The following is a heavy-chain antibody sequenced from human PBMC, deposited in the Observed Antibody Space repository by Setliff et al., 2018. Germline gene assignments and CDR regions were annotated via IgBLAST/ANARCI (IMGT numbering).Heavy chain of an antibody. V-gene: IGHV3-21*04. CDR3: ARDTRDKYDTSGYYLSFDS. Sequence: GSLRLSCAASGFSFSSFWMAWVRQAPGKGLEWISFISSSGNTIYYIDSVKGRFTISRDNTKASLYLQMNSLRFEDTAVYYCARDTRDKYDTSGYYLSFDSWGQGALVTVSS. CDR2: ISSSGNTI. D-gene: IGHD3-22*01. J-gene: IGHJ4*02. CDR1: GFSFSSFW.